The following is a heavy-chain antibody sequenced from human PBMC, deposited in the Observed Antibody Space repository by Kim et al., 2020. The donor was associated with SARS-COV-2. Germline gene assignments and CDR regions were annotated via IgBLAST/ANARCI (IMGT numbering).Heavy chain of an antibody. CDR2: INHSGST. Sequence: SETLSLTCAVYGGSFSGYYWSWIRQPPGKGLEWIGEINHSGSTNYNPSLKSRVTISVDTSKNQFSLKLSSVTAADTAVYYCARGYGDFYYWGQRTLVTVSS. J-gene: IGHJ4*02. V-gene: IGHV4-34*01. CDR1: GGSFSGYY. CDR3: ARGYGDFYY. D-gene: IGHD4-17*01.